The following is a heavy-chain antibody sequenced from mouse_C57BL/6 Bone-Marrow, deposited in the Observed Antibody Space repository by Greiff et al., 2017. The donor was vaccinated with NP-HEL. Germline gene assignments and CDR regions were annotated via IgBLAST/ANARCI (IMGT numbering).Heavy chain of an antibody. D-gene: IGHD2-4*01. J-gene: IGHJ2*01. Sequence: VQLQQSVAELVRPGASVKLSCTASGFNIKNTYMHWVKQRPEQGLEWIGRIDPANGNTKYAPKFQGKATITADTSSNTAYLQLSSLTSEDTAIYYWARGDYDYDGGLYFDYWGQGTTLTVSS. CDR2: IDPANGNT. CDR3: ARGDYDYDGGLYFDY. V-gene: IGHV14-3*01. CDR1: GFNIKNTY.